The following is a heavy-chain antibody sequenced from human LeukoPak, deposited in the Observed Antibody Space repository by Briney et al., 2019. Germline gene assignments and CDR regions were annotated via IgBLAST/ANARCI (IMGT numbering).Heavy chain of an antibody. CDR3: ARLLGPLDYVWGSSRSK. D-gene: IGHD3-16*02. J-gene: IGHJ4*02. CDR2: ISKSGTT. Sequence: SETLSLTCTVSGVSISYATYQWTWIRQSAGKGLEWIGLISKSGTTNYNPSHKSRVTISIDTTKNQFSLKLTSVTAADTAVYYCARLLGPLDYVWGSSRSKWGQGTLVTVSS. V-gene: IGHV4-61*02. CDR1: GVSISYATYQ.